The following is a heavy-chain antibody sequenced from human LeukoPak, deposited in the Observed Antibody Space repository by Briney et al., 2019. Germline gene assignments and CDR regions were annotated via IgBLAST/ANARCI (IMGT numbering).Heavy chain of an antibody. CDR1: GYTFTGYY. V-gene: IGHV1-2*02. D-gene: IGHD3-3*01. CDR2: INPNSGGT. Sequence: ASVKVSCKASGYTFTGYYMHWVRQAPGQGLEWMGWINPNSGGTNYAQKFQGRVTMTRDTSISTAYMELSRLRSDDTAVYYCATAPITIFGVVTTDYWGQGTLVTVSS. CDR3: ATAPITIFGVVTTDY. J-gene: IGHJ4*02.